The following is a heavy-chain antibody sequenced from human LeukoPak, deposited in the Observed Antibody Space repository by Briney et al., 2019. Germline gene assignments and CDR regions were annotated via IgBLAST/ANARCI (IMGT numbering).Heavy chain of an antibody. CDR2: ISYDGSNK. J-gene: IGHJ4*02. CDR1: GFTSSSYG. D-gene: IGHD6-13*01. CDR3: AKAAGAYYFDY. V-gene: IGHV3-30*18. Sequence: PGRSLRLSCAASGFTSSSYGMHCVRQAPGKGLEWVAVISYDGSNKYYADSVKGRFTISRDNSKNTLYLQMNSLRAEDTAVHYCAKAAGAYYFDYWGQGTLVTVSS.